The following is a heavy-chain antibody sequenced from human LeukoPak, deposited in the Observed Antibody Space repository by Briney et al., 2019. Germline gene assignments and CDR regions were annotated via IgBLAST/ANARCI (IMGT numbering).Heavy chain of an antibody. D-gene: IGHD6-19*01. CDR3: ARAGSSVAGRGALFDY. J-gene: IGHJ4*02. CDR2: INHSGST. CDR1: GGSFSGYC. V-gene: IGHV4-34*01. Sequence: SETLSLTCAVYGGSFSGYCWSWIRQPPGKGLEWIGEINHSGSTNYNPSLKSRVTISVDTSKNQFSLKLSSVTAADTAVYYCARAGSSVAGRGALFDYWGQGTLVTVSS.